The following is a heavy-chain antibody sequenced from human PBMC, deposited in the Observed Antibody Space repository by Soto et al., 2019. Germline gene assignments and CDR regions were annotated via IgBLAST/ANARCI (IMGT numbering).Heavy chain of an antibody. CDR2: IYYSGST. CDR3: ARRERAAGTDWWFDP. Sequence: QLQLRESGPGLVKPSETLSLTCTVSGGSISSSSFHWGWIRQPPGKGLEWIGSIYYSGSTYYSPSLKSRVTISVDTSKTQCSLKLSSVTAADTAVYYCARRERAAGTDWWFDPWGQGPLVTVSS. CDR1: GGSISSSSFH. V-gene: IGHV4-39*01. D-gene: IGHD6-13*01. J-gene: IGHJ5*02.